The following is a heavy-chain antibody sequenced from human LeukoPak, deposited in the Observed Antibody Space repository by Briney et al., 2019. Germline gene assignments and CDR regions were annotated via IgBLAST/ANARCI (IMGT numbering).Heavy chain of an antibody. J-gene: IGHJ4*02. V-gene: IGHV4-59*01. CDR3: ARAEKAVTGTLDY. Sequence: SETLSPTCAVSGDSIGNYYWSWIRQSPGKELEWIGYMYNRGSTIYNPSLKSRVTISTDTSKNQFSLRLTSVTAPDTAVYYCARAEKAVTGTLDYWGQGTLITVSS. D-gene: IGHD6-19*01. CDR2: MYNRGST. CDR1: GDSIGNYY.